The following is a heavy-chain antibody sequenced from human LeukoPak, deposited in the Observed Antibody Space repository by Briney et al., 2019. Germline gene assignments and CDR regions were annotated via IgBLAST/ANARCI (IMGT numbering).Heavy chain of an antibody. Sequence: ASVKVSCKASGYTFTSYYMHWVRQAPGQGLEWMGIINPSGDTISYAQKFQGRVTMTRDTSISTAYMELSRLRSDDTAVYYCARGVAVAGTYYYYYMDVWGKGTTVTVSS. CDR2: INPSGDTI. CDR3: ARGVAVAGTYYYYYMDV. D-gene: IGHD6-19*01. J-gene: IGHJ6*03. V-gene: IGHV1-46*01. CDR1: GYTFTSYY.